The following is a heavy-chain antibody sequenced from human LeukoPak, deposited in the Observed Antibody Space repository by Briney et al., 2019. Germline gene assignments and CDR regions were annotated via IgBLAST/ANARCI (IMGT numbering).Heavy chain of an antibody. CDR3: ADSAKIGYCSSTSCYGAFDI. CDR1: GGTFSSYA. D-gene: IGHD2-2*01. V-gene: IGHV1-69*13. CDR2: IIPIFGTA. Sequence: SVKVSCKASGGTFSSYAISWVRQAPGQGLEWMGGIIPIFGTANYAQKFQGRVTVTADESTSTAYMELSSLRSEDTAVYYCADSAKIGYCSSTSCYGAFDIWGQGTMVTVSS. J-gene: IGHJ3*02.